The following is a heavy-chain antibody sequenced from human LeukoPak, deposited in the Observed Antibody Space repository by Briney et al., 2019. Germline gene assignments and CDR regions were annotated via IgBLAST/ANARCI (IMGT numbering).Heavy chain of an antibody. CDR1: GYTFTSYG. V-gene: IGHV1-18*01. CDR3: ARDYSPGPGSRSGYSYEDY. Sequence: ASVKVSCKASGYTFTSYGISWVRQAPGQGLEWMGWISAYNGNTNYAQKLQGRVTMTTDTSTSTAYMELRSLRSDDTAVYYCARDYSPGPGSRSGYSYEDYWGQGTLVTVSS. J-gene: IGHJ4*02. D-gene: IGHD5-18*01. CDR2: ISAYNGNT.